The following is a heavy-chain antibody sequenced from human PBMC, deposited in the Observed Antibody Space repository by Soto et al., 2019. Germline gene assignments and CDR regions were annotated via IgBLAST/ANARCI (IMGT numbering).Heavy chain of an antibody. D-gene: IGHD2-8*02. Sequence: QLQLQESGPGLVKPSQTLSLACTVSGGSFSSGGYYWFWIRQLPGKGLEWIGYIYYSGSTYYNPSLKSRFTISRDTSKNQCSLTLNSVTAADTAVYYCAIATSFSGHHGYWGQGTLVTVSS. J-gene: IGHJ4*02. V-gene: IGHV4-31*03. CDR2: IYYSGST. CDR1: GGSFSSGGYY. CDR3: AIATSFSGHHGY.